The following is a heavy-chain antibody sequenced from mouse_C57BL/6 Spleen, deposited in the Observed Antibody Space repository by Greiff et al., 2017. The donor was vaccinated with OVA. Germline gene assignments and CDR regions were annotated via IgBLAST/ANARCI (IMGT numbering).Heavy chain of an antibody. J-gene: IGHJ1*03. CDR1: GYSFTDYN. Sequence: EVKVVESGPELVKPGASVKISCKASGYSFTDYNMNWVKQSNGKSLEWIGVINPNYGTTSYNQKFKGKATLTVDQSSSTAYMQLNSLTSEDSAVYYCARGYGSSYERYFDVWGTGTTVTVSS. D-gene: IGHD1-1*01. CDR3: ARGYGSSYERYFDV. CDR2: INPNYGTT. V-gene: IGHV1-39*01.